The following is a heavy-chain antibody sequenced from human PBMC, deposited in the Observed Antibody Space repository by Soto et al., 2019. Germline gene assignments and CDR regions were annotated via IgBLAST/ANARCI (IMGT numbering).Heavy chain of an antibody. V-gene: IGHV3-23*01. CDR3: AKRADCINGLCYSWFDS. J-gene: IGHJ5*01. CDR2: ISDSGSHT. Sequence: EVQLLESGGGLVQTGGSLRLSCAASGFTFSSYAMSWVRQAPGKGPEWVSAISDSGSHTYYADSVKGRFTISRDNSKNTLFLQMSSLRAEDTAVYYCAKRADCINGLCYSWFDSWGQGTLVTVSS. CDR1: GFTFSSYA. D-gene: IGHD2-8*01.